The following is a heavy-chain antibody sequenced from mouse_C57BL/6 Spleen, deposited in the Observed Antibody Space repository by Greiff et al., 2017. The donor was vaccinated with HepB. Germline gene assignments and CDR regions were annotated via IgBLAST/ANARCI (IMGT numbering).Heavy chain of an antibody. V-gene: IGHV2-6*03. CDR2: IWSDGST. Sequence: VKVVESGPGLVAPSQSLSITCTVSGFSLTSYGVHWVRQPPGKGLEWLVVIWSDGSTNYNSALKSRLSISKDNSKGQVFLKRNSLQTDDTAMYCCARGDSSGLDYWGQGTTLTVSS. J-gene: IGHJ2*01. CDR3: ARGDSSGLDY. D-gene: IGHD3-2*02. CDR1: GFSLTSYG.